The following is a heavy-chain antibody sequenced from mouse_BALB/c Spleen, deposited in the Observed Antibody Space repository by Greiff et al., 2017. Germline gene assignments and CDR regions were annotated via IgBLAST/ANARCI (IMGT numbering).Heavy chain of an antibody. D-gene: IGHD1-1*01. V-gene: IGHV5-6-5*01. J-gene: IGHJ1*01. CDR1: GFTFSSYA. Sequence: DVKLVESGGGLVKPGGSLKLSCAASGFTFSSYAMSWVRQTPEKRLEWVASISSGGSTYYPDSVKGRFTISRDNARNILYLQMSSLRSEDTAMYYCARGLLQDFDVWGAGTTVTVSS. CDR3: ARGLLQDFDV. CDR2: ISSGGST.